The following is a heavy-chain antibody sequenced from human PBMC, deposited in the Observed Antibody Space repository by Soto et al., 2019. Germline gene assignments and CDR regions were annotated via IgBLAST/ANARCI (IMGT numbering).Heavy chain of an antibody. CDR3: ARVVTVVKSFHYWYFDL. CDR1: GGTFSSYA. D-gene: IGHD2-15*01. V-gene: IGHV1-69*12. Sequence: QVQLVQSGAEVKKPGSSVKVSCKASGGTFSSYAISWVRQAPGQGLEWMGGINPIFGTTNYAQKFQGRVTITADESTSTAYMELSSLRSEDTAMYYCARVVTVVKSFHYWYFDLWGRGTLVTVSS. J-gene: IGHJ2*01. CDR2: INPIFGTT.